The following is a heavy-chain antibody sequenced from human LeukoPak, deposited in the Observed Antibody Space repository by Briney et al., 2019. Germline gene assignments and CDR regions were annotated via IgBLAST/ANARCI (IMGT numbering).Heavy chain of an antibody. D-gene: IGHD4-17*01. Sequence: PSETLSLTCAVYGGSFSGYYWSWIRQPPGKGLEWIGEINHSGSTNYNPSLKSRVTISVDTSKNQFSLKLSSVTAEDTAVYYCARESGSVTSEVDFDYWGQGTLVTVSS. CDR2: INHSGST. CDR3: ARESGSVTSEVDFDY. CDR1: GGSFSGYY. V-gene: IGHV4-34*01. J-gene: IGHJ4*02.